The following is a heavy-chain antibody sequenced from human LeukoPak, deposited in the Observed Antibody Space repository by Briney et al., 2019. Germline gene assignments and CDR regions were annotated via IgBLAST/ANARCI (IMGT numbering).Heavy chain of an antibody. D-gene: IGHD2-2*01. CDR2: ISYDGGDK. Sequence: PGGSLRLSCTASRFNLSSYAIHWVRQAPGKGLGWVAVISYDGGDKYYVDSVKGRFTISRDNSKNMLYLQMNRLRPEDTAIYYCAKRGSCTSASCLLTTFDSWGQGTLVTVSS. CDR3: AKRGSCTSASCLLTTFDS. CDR1: RFNLSSYA. J-gene: IGHJ4*02. V-gene: IGHV3-30*04.